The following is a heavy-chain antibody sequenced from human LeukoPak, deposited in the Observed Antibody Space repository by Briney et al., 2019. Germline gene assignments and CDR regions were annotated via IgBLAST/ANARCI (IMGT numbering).Heavy chain of an antibody. V-gene: IGHV3-30*02. J-gene: IGHJ4*02. CDR1: GFTFSSYG. CDR3: AKDTDKWFGEAYLFFGEGYSSTGPGVW. Sequence: PGGSLRLSCAASGFTFSSYGMHWVRQAPGKGLEWVAFIRYDGSNKYYADSVKGRFTISRDNSKNTLYLQMNSLRAEDTAVYYCAKDTDKWFGEAYLFFGEGYSSTGPGVWWGQGTLVTVSS. D-gene: IGHD3-10*01. CDR2: IRYDGSNK.